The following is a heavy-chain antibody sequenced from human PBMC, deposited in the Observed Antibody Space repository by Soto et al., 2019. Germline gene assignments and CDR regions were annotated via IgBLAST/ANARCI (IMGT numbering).Heavy chain of an antibody. Sequence: GASLKISCKGSGYSFTSYWIGWVRQMPGKGLEWMGIIYPGDSDTRYSPSFQGQVTISADKCISTAYLQWSSLKASDTAMYYCARRNIVVMADAFDIWGQGTMVTVSS. CDR1: GYSFTSYW. D-gene: IGHD2-15*01. V-gene: IGHV5-51*01. J-gene: IGHJ3*02. CDR2: IYPGDSDT. CDR3: ARRNIVVMADAFDI.